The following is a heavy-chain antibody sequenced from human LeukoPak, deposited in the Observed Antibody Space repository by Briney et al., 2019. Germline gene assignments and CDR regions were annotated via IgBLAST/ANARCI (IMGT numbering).Heavy chain of an antibody. CDR1: GFSFSDYG. CDR2: IWHDGSIK. D-gene: IGHD4-11*01. CDR3: ARDYSNSNNWFDP. J-gene: IGHJ5*02. V-gene: IGHV3-33*01. Sequence: GRSLRLSCAASGFSFSDYGMHWLRQAPGKGLQWVAVIWHDGSIKYYKDSVKGRFTISRDNSQNTLCLQMNSLRAEDTAVYYCARDYSNSNNWFDPWGQGTLVTVSS.